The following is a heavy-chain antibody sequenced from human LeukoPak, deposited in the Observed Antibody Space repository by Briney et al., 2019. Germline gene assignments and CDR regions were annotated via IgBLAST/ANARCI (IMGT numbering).Heavy chain of an antibody. CDR3: ARDPFSAGAEYFQY. V-gene: IGHV3-21*01. J-gene: IGHJ1*01. D-gene: IGHD6-25*01. CDR2: ISSSRSYI. Sequence: GGSLRLSCAASGFTFSSYSMNWVRQAPGKGLEWVSSISSSRSYIYYADSVRGRFTISRDNAKNSLYLQMNSLRAEDTAVYYCARDPFSAGAEYFQYWGQGTLVTVSS. CDR1: GFTFSSYS.